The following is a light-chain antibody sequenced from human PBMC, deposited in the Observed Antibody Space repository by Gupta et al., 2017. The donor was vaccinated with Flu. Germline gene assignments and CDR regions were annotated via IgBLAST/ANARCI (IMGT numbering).Light chain of an antibody. CDR2: EGN. CDR3: CSYAVQGV. Sequence: IIYEGNKRPSGVSNRFSGSKSGNTASLTISGLQAEDEANYYCCSYAVQGVFGGGTKLTVL. J-gene: IGLJ3*02. V-gene: IGLV2-23*01.